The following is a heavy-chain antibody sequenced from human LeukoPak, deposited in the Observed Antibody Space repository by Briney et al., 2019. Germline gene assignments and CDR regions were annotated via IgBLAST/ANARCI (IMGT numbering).Heavy chain of an antibody. D-gene: IGHD6-13*01. CDR2: ISWNSGSI. J-gene: IGHJ4*02. Sequence: GGSLRLSCAASGFTFDDYAMHWVRQAPGKGLEWVSGISWNSGSIGYADSVKGRFTISRDNAKNSLYLQMNSLRAEDTALYYCAKEPQYSSSWSFDYWGQGTLVTVSS. CDR3: AKEPQYSSSWSFDY. CDR1: GFTFDDYA. V-gene: IGHV3-9*01.